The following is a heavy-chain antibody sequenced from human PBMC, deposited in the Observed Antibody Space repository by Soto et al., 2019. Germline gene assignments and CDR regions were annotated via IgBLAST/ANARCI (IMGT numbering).Heavy chain of an antibody. V-gene: IGHV4-59*01. CDR2: ISYSGST. J-gene: IGHJ5*02. CDR1: GGSINSYY. CDR3: ARSARPGWFDP. D-gene: IGHD6-6*01. Sequence: SETLSLTCNVSGGSINSYYWSWIRQPPGKGLEWIGYISYSGSTNYNPSLKSRVTISVDTSKNQFSLKLSSVTAADTAVYYCARSARPGWFDPWGQGTLVTVSS.